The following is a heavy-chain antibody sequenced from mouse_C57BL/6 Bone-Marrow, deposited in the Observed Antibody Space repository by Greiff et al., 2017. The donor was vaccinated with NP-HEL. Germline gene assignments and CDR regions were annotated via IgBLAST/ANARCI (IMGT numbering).Heavy chain of an antibody. D-gene: IGHD1-1*01. CDR2: ISSGGSYT. CDR1: GFTFSSYG. J-gene: IGHJ2*01. V-gene: IGHV5-6*01. CDR3: ARGGYYGDY. Sequence: VQLKQSGGDLVKPGGSLKLSCAASGFTFSSYGMSWVRQTPDKRLEWVATISSGGSYTYYPDSVKGRFTISRDNAKNTLYLQMSSLKSEDTAMYYCARGGYYGDYWGQGTTLTVSS.